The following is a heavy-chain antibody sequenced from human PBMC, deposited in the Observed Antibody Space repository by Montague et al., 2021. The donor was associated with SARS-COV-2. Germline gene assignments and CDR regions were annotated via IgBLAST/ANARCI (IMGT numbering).Heavy chain of an antibody. Sequence: TLSLTCIVPGDFITSGGYYWSWIRQHPGKGLEWIGSIYYNGSTYYNPSLKSRLTISTDTSKNQFSLKLNSVTAADTAVYYCARGHLSVSMIVVVFTSASYYFDYWGQGAQVTVSS. CDR1: GDFITSGGYY. CDR2: IYYNGST. D-gene: IGHD3-22*01. V-gene: IGHV4-31*03. J-gene: IGHJ4*02. CDR3: ARGHLSVSMIVVVFTSASYYFDY.